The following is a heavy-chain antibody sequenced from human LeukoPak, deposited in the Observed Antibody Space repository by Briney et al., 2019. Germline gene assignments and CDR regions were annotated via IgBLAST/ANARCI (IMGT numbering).Heavy chain of an antibody. D-gene: IGHD5-18*01. V-gene: IGHV4-30-4*01. CDR3: ARHVDTATDYFDY. CDR1: GGSISSGDYY. J-gene: IGHJ4*02. Sequence: ASQTLSLTCTVSGGSISSGDYYWSWIRQPPGRGLEWIGYIYYSGSTYYNPSLKSRVTISVDTSKNQFSLKLSSVTAADTAVYYCARHVDTATDYFDYWGQGTLVTVSS. CDR2: IYYSGST.